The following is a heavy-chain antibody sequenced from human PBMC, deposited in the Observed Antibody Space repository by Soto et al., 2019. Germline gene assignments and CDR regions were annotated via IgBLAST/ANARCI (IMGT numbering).Heavy chain of an antibody. D-gene: IGHD2-2*01. J-gene: IGHJ6*02. CDR3: VRDRIWGLGPVASGAFGMDV. Sequence: EVQLVESGGDLVQPGGSLRVSCAASGFTFSSYSMSWVRQAPGKGLEWVARIKGDGSEKNYVGSVKGRFTISRDNTKNSVSLQMNRLRGEDTAVYYCVRDRIWGLGPVASGAFGMDVWGQGTTVTVSS. CDR2: IKGDGSEK. V-gene: IGHV3-7*05. CDR1: GFTFSSYS.